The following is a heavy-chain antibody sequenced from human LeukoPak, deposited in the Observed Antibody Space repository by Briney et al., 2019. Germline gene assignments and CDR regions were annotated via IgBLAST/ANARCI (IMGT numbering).Heavy chain of an antibody. Sequence: AGSLTLSCAASGFTFDDYATHWVRHAPRTGLEWVSLISGDGGSTYYADSVKGRFTISRDNSKNSLYLQMNSLRTEDTALYYCAKDITGSDYWGQGTLVTVSS. CDR1: GFTFDDYA. J-gene: IGHJ4*02. CDR3: AKDITGSDY. V-gene: IGHV3-43*02. D-gene: IGHD2-8*02. CDR2: ISGDGGST.